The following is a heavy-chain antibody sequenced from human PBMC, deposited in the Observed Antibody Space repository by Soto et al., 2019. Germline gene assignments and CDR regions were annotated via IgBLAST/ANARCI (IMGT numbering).Heavy chain of an antibody. D-gene: IGHD3-16*01. Sequence: VGSLRLSCAASGLSVTNAWLSWFRQTPGKGLEWVSAIKSDGSSTYYAASVKDRFIISRDNSKNTLYLQLNSLRAEDTAVYYCAQLGLMTFSHKHYFNHWGRGTLVTVSS. J-gene: IGHJ4*02. CDR1: GLSVTNAW. CDR2: IKSDGSST. CDR3: AQLGLMTFSHKHYFNH. V-gene: IGHV3-23*01.